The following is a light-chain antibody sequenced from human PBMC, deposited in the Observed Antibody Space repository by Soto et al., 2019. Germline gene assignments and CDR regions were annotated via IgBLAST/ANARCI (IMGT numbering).Light chain of an antibody. V-gene: IGLV2-14*02. Sequence: QSVLTQPASVSGSPGQSITLSCTGTSSDLGSYNLVSWYQQHPGKAPKLMIYEGSKRPSGVSYRFSGSKSGNTASLTISGLQAEDEADYFCTSPTPGSLYVFGSGTKVTV. CDR2: EGS. J-gene: IGLJ1*01. CDR1: SSDLGSYNL. CDR3: TSPTPGSLYV.